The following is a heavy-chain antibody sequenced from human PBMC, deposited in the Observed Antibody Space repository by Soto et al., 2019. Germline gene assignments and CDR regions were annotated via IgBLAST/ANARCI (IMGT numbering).Heavy chain of an antibody. Sequence: ASVKVSCKASGYTFTSYGISWVRQAPGQGLEWMGWISAYNGNTNYAQKLQGRVTMTTDTSTSTAYMELRSLRSDDTAVYYCARVRLGELSSPYYYYGMDVWGPGTTLIVSS. CDR3: ARVRLGELSSPYYYYGMDV. V-gene: IGHV1-18*01. CDR2: ISAYNGNT. D-gene: IGHD3-16*02. J-gene: IGHJ6*02. CDR1: GYTFTSYG.